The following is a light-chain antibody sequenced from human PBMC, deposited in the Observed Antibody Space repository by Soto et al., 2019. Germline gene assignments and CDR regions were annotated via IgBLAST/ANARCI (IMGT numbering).Light chain of an antibody. CDR3: QQYYSIPPWT. CDR2: WAS. Sequence: DIVMTQSPDSLAVSLSERATINCKSSQSVLYSSNNKNYLAWYQQTPGQPPKLLIYWASIRESGVPDRFSGSGSGTDFTLTISSLQAEDVAVYYCQQYYSIPPWTFGQGTKVEIK. V-gene: IGKV4-1*01. J-gene: IGKJ1*01. CDR1: QSVLYSSNNKNY.